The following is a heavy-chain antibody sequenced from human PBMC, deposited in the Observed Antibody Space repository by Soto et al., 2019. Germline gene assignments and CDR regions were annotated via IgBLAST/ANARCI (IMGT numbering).Heavy chain of an antibody. V-gene: IGHV4-59*01. J-gene: IGHJ4*02. CDR2: IYYSGST. CDR1: GGSISNYY. D-gene: IGHD6-13*01. Sequence: PSETLSLTCTVSGGSISNYYWTRIRQPPGKGLEWIGYIYYSGSTDYNPSLKSRVTISVDRSNNLLSLRLASMTAADTAVYYCARLLSSYSSSWYYFDSWAPGTLVTVSS. CDR3: ARLLSSYSSSWYYFDS.